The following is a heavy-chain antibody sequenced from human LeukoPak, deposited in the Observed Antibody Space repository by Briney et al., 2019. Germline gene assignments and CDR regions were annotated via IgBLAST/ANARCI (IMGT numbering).Heavy chain of an antibody. CDR2: IYYSGST. V-gene: IGHV4-59*01. Sequence: SETLSLTCTVSGGSMSSCYWSWIRQSPGKGLEWIGYIYYSGSTNYNPSLKSRVTISVDTSKNQFSLKLSSVTAADTAVYYCARNGQQLVKVDYWGQGTLVTVSS. J-gene: IGHJ4*02. D-gene: IGHD6-13*01. CDR3: ARNGQQLVKVDY. CDR1: GGSMSSCY.